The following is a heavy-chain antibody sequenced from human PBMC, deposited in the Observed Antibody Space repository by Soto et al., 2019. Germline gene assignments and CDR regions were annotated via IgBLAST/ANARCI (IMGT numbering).Heavy chain of an antibody. J-gene: IGHJ4*02. CDR1: GFTFNSYA. D-gene: IGHD6-13*01. Sequence: GGSLRLSCAASGFTFNSYAMGWVRQAPGKGLEWVSSVSGTGGSTYHADSVKGRFTISRDNSKNTLYLQMNSLRAEDTALYYCAKYASTSWSLFEYWGQGTQVT. CDR2: VSGTGGST. V-gene: IGHV3-23*01. CDR3: AKYASTSWSLFEY.